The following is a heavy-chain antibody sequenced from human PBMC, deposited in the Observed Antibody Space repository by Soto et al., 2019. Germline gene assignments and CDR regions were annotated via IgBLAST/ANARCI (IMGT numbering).Heavy chain of an antibody. J-gene: IGHJ6*02. Sequence: GGSLRLSCAASGFSFSNYYMHWVRQAPGKGLEWVAVIKNDGSNKNYADSVKGRFTISRDNAKNSLYLQMNSLRAEDTAVYYCARDLIVVVPAEVDVWGQGTTVTVSS. CDR1: GFSFSNYY. D-gene: IGHD2-2*01. V-gene: IGHV3-30-3*01. CDR3: ARDLIVVVPAEVDV. CDR2: IKNDGSNK.